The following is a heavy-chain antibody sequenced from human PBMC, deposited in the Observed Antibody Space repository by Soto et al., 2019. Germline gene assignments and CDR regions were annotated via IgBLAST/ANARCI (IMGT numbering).Heavy chain of an antibody. CDR1: GGSISSSSYY. J-gene: IGHJ4*02. CDR3: AREGGRYCTGGSCQVDY. V-gene: IGHV4-39*02. D-gene: IGHD2-15*01. CDR2: IYYSGNT. Sequence: QLQLQESGPGLVKPSETLSLTCTVYGGSISSSSYYWGWIRQPPGKGLGWIGSIYYSGNTYYTPSLKSRVTISVDTSKNQFSLKLSSVTAADTAVYYCAREGGRYCTGGSCQVDYWGQGTLVTVSS.